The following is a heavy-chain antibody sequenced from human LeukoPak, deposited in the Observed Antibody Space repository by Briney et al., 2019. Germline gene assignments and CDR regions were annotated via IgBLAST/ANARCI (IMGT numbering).Heavy chain of an antibody. Sequence: SETLSLTCTVSGGSISSGGYYWSWIRQHPGKGLEWIGYIYYSGSTYYNPSLKSRVTISVDTSKNQFSLKLSSVTAADTAVYYCARDGGGSGYRNLYYYYYGMDVWGQGTTVTVSS. CDR1: GGSISSGGYY. CDR3: ARDGGGSGYRNLYYYYYGMDV. CDR2: IYYSGST. V-gene: IGHV4-31*03. D-gene: IGHD3-22*01. J-gene: IGHJ6*02.